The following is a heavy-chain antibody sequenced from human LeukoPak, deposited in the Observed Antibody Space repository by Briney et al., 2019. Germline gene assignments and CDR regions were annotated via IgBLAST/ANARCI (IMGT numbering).Heavy chain of an antibody. J-gene: IGHJ4*02. CDR1: GYTFTSYY. CDR2: INPSGGST. Sequence: GASVKVSCKASGYTFTSYYMHWVRQAPGQGLEWMGIINPSGGSTSYAQKFQGRVTMTRDTSTSTVYMELSSLRSEDTAMYYCARVTSAGYHGYRIFGYWGQGTLVTVSS. V-gene: IGHV1-46*01. CDR3: ARVTSAGYHGYRIFGY. D-gene: IGHD5-18*01.